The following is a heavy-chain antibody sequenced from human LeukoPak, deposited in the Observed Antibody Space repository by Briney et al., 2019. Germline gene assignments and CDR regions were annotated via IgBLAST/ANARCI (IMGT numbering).Heavy chain of an antibody. CDR2: ISYDGNNR. CDR3: ARVSRGSSSLDY. CDR1: GFTFSSFP. V-gene: IGHV3-30*04. D-gene: IGHD6-6*01. Sequence: PGGSLRLSCAASGFTFSSFPMHWVRQAPGKGLEWVAAISYDGNNRYFADSVKGRFTISRDNAKNSLYLQMNSLRAEDTAVYYCARVSRGSSSLDYWGQGTLVTVSS. J-gene: IGHJ4*02.